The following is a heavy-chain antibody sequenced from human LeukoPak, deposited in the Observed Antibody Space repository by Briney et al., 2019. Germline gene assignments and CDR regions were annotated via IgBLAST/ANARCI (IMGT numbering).Heavy chain of an antibody. Sequence: ASVKVSCKASGYTFTSYDINWVRQAPGQGLEWMGWMNPNSGNTGSAQKFQGRVTMTRNTSISTAYMELSSLRSEDTDVYYCARGTITMVRGLIIRFNWFDPWGQGTLVAVSS. CDR1: GYTFTSYD. CDR3: ARGTITMVRGLIIRFNWFDP. V-gene: IGHV1-8*01. CDR2: MNPNSGNT. J-gene: IGHJ5*02. D-gene: IGHD3-10*01.